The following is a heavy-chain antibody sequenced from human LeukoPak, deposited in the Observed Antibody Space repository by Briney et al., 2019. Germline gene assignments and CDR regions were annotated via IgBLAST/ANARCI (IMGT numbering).Heavy chain of an antibody. V-gene: IGHV3-11*05. CDR3: TRERQGSYYAFES. J-gene: IGHJ4*02. CDR2: VMSGRGST. CDR1: GFSVSDYS. Sequence: GGSLRLSCAASGFSVSDYSISWIRQSPGKGPEWISYVMSGRGSTNYADSVKGRFTISRDNAKNSVALQLDGLRADDTAVYFCTRERQGSYYAFESWGQGTLVTVSS. D-gene: IGHD1-26*01.